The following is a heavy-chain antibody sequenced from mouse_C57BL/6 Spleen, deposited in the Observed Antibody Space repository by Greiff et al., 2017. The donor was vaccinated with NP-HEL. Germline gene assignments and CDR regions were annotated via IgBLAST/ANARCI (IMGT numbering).Heavy chain of an antibody. Sequence: QVQLQQPGAELVKPGASVKLSCKASGYTFTSYWMQWVKQRPGQGLEWIGEIDPSDSYTNYNQKFKGKATLTVDTSSSTAYMQLSSLTSEDSAVYYCAIYYDYDLDYWGQGTTLTVSS. J-gene: IGHJ2*01. CDR3: AIYYDYDLDY. CDR1: GYTFTSYW. V-gene: IGHV1-50*01. CDR2: IDPSDSYT. D-gene: IGHD2-4*01.